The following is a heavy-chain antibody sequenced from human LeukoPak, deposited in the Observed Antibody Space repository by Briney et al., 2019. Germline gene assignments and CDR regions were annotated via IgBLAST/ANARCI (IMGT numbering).Heavy chain of an antibody. CDR3: GRHAPYRNFDL. CDR1: GGSIKTNDYY. V-gene: IGHV4-39*01. Sequence: PSETLSLSGTLPGGSIKTNDYYWGWIRQPPGKGLEWIGSFGHGRNAFYNPSLQSRVTISVDASTNQFSLRLTSVTAADTAMYYCGRHAPYRNFDLWGQGTLVTVSS. D-gene: IGHD3-16*02. CDR2: FGHGRNA. J-gene: IGHJ5*02.